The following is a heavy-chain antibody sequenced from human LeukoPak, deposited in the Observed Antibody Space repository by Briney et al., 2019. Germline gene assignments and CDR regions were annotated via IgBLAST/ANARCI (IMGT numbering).Heavy chain of an antibody. Sequence: SETLSLTCTVSGGSISSGGYYWSWIRQPPGKGLEWIGYIYYSGSTYYNPSLKSRVTISVDTSKNQFSLKLSSVTAADTAVYYCAREESSTRSFDYWGQGTLVTVSS. D-gene: IGHD2-2*01. CDR3: AREESSTRSFDY. V-gene: IGHV4-30-4*08. J-gene: IGHJ4*02. CDR1: GGSISSGGYY. CDR2: IYYSGST.